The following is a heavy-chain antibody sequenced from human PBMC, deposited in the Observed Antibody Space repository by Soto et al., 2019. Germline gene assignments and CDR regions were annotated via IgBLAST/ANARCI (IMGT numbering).Heavy chain of an antibody. V-gene: IGHV1-24*01. J-gene: IGHJ5*02. CDR1: GYTLTELS. CDR2: FDPEDGET. Sequence: AALKVYCKISGYTLTELSMHCVRQTRGKGLEWMGGFDPEDGETIYAQKFQGRVTMTEDTSTDTAYMELSSLRSEDTAVYYCATDPSVTTNWFDPWGQGTLVTVSS. D-gene: IGHD4-4*01. CDR3: ATDPSVTTNWFDP.